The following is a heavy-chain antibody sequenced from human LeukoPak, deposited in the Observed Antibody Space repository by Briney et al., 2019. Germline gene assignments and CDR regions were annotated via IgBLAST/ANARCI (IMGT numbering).Heavy chain of an antibody. CDR1: GFTFDDYT. CDR2: ISWDGGST. J-gene: IGHJ4*02. Sequence: PGGSLRLSCAASGFTFDDYTMHWVRQAPGKGLEWVSLISWDGGSTYYADSVKGRFTISRDNSKNSLYLQMNSLRTEDTALYYCATDSDGGAVDYWGQGTLVTVSS. D-gene: IGHD3-16*01. CDR3: ATDSDGGAVDY. V-gene: IGHV3-43*01.